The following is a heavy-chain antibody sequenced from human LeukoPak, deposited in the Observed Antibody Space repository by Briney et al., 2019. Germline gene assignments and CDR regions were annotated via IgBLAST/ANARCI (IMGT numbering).Heavy chain of an antibody. CDR3: ARQQISYGDYFAAFDI. CDR2: IYAGDSDT. J-gene: IGHJ3*02. CDR1: GYSFTSYW. D-gene: IGHD4-17*01. Sequence: GESLKISCKGSGYSFTSYWIGWVRQMPGKGLEWMGIIYAGDSDTRYSPSFQGQVTISADKSISTAYLQWSSLKASNTAMYYCARQQISYGDYFAAFDIWGQGTMVTVSS. V-gene: IGHV5-51*01.